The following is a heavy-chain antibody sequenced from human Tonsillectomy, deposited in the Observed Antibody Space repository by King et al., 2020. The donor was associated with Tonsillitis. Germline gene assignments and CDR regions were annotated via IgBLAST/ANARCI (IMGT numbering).Heavy chain of an antibody. D-gene: IGHD3-16*01. V-gene: IGHV4-39*01. CDR1: GGSISSSSYY. CDR3: ARRAGGDKDAFDI. J-gene: IGHJ3*02. Sequence: QLQESGPGLVKPSETLSLTCTVSGGSISSSSYYWGWIRQPPGKGLEWIGSIYYSGSTYYNPSLKSRVTISVDTSKNQFSLKLSSVTAADTAVYYCARRAGGDKDAFDIWGQWTMVTVSS. CDR2: IYYSGST.